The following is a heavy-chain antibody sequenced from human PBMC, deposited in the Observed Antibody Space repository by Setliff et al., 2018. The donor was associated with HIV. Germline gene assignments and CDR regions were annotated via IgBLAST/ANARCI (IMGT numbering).Heavy chain of an antibody. J-gene: IGHJ4*02. CDR3: AFSGTYYYVY. Sequence: PGGSLRLSCAASGFTFSSYWMSWVRQAPGKGLEWVSGISTSGGGTYYADSVKGRFTISRDNSKNTLYLQLNALRADDTAMYYCAFSGTYYYVYWGQGTLVTVSS. CDR2: ISTSGGGT. CDR1: GFTFSSYW. D-gene: IGHD1-26*01. V-gene: IGHV3-23*01.